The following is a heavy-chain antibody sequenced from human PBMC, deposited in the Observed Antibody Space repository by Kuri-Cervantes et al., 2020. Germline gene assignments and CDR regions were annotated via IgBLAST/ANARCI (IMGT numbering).Heavy chain of an antibody. V-gene: IGHV3-33*01. CDR1: GFTFSSYG. D-gene: IGHD1-26*01. CDR3: AREGCRDGMTSFDY. J-gene: IGHJ4*02. Sequence: SLNISCAASGFTFSSYGMHWVRQAPGKGLEWVAVIWYDGSNKYYADSVKGRFTISRDNAKSSLYLQLEALRAADTAVYYCAREGCRDGMTSFDYWGRGTLVTVSS. CDR2: IWYDGSNK.